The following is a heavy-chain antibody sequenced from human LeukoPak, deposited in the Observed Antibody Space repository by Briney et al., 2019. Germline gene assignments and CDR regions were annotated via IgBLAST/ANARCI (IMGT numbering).Heavy chain of an antibody. J-gene: IGHJ4*02. D-gene: IGHD2-2*01. V-gene: IGHV4-61*01. CDR1: GASISSSSDY. Sequence: SETLSLTCSVSGASISSSSDYWSWIRQPPGKGLEWIGYINYSGSTKHNPSLKSRVTISVDTSKNQFSLKLSSVTAADTAVYFCARAPAGDYFDYWGQGTLVTVSS. CDR2: INYSGST. CDR3: ARAPAGDYFDY.